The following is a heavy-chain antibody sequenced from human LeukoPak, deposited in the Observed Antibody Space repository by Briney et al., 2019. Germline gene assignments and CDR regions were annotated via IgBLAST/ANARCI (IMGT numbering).Heavy chain of an antibody. CDR2: ISAYNGNT. Sequence: GASVKVSCKTSGYTFTSYGISWVRQAPGQGLEWMGWISAYNGNTNYAQKLQGRVTMTTDTSTSTAYMELRSLRSDDTAVYYCARGTRYSGSYPIDYWGQGTLVTVSS. J-gene: IGHJ4*02. D-gene: IGHD1-26*01. CDR3: ARGTRYSGSYPIDY. V-gene: IGHV1-18*01. CDR1: GYTFTSYG.